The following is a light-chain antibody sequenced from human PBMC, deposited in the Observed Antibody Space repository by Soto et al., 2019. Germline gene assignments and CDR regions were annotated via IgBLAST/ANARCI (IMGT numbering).Light chain of an antibody. CDR2: QAS. CDR1: QRLQSW. CDR3: QQYICLRSWT. Sequence: DIQTTQSSSTMLASPGDRVTITCRACQRLQSWLAWYQQKPGKASKLLIYQASNLQRGVPSRFSGSGFGTEYTITISSRQPEEFAMFYYQQYICLRSWTFGQGTKVDIK. V-gene: IGKV1-5*03. J-gene: IGKJ1*01.